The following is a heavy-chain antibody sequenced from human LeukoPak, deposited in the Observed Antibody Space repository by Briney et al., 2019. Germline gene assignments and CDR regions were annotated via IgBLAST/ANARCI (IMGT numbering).Heavy chain of an antibody. Sequence: SETLSLTCTVSGGSISNYYWNWIRQPAGKGLEWIGRMYISRESDYNPSLMSRVTMSVDTSKNQSSLRLSSVTAADTAVYYCARESRLRVGDGFDCDSWGQGILVTVSS. J-gene: IGHJ4*02. CDR2: MYISRES. V-gene: IGHV4-4*07. D-gene: IGHD5-24*01. CDR1: GGSISNYY. CDR3: ARESRLRVGDGFDCDS.